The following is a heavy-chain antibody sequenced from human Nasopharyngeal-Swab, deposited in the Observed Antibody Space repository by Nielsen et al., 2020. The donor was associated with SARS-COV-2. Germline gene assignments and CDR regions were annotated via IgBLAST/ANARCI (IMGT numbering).Heavy chain of an antibody. J-gene: IGHJ4*02. CDR3: AITRLTPFDY. CDR2: IDPSDSYA. D-gene: IGHD3-9*01. V-gene: IGHV5-10-1*01. CDR1: GYSFSSYW. Sequence: GESLKISCEGSGYSFSSYWINWVRQTPGKGLEWSGRIDPSDSYAKYSPSFQGHVTISADRSISTAYLQWSSLKASDTATYYCAITRLTPFDYWGQGTLVTVSS.